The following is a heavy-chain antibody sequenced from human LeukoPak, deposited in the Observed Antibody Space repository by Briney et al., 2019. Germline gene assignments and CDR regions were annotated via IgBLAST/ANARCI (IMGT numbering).Heavy chain of an antibody. CDR1: GYTFTSYG. V-gene: IGHV1-18*01. D-gene: IGHD1-26*01. Sequence: ASVKVSCKASGYTFTSYGISWLRQAPGQGLEWMGWISAYNGNTNYAQKLQGRVTMTTDTSTSTAYMELRSLRPDDTAVYYCASGPEGWELLSYWGQGTLVTVSS. CDR3: ASGPEGWELLSY. J-gene: IGHJ4*02. CDR2: ISAYNGNT.